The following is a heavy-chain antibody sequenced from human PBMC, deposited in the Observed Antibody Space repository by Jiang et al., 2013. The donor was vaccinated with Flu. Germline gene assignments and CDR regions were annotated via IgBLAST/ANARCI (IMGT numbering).Heavy chain of an antibody. CDR2: INPNSGGT. CDR1: GYTFTGYY. J-gene: IGHJ4*02. D-gene: IGHD6-19*01. CDR3: ASGVKGTGYSSGWYPHSVDY. V-gene: IGHV1-2*02. Sequence: GAEVKKPGASVKVSCKASGYTFTGYYMHWVRQAPGQGLEWMGWINPNSGGTNYAQKFQGRVTMTRDTSISTAYMELSRLRSDDTAVYYCASGVKGTGYSSGWYPHSVDYWGQGTLVTVSS.